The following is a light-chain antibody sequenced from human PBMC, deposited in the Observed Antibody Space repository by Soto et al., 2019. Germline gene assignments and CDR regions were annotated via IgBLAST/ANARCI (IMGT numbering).Light chain of an antibody. J-gene: IGKJ2*01. CDR3: QQYHGISFS. Sequence: DIQMTQSPSTLSASIGDTVTIACRASQSVSSWLAWYQQKPGRAPRLLIYDASSLEDGVPSRFSGSGSGTEFTLTISSLQPDDVATYYCQQYHGISFSFGQGTKLEI. CDR1: QSVSSW. V-gene: IGKV1-5*01. CDR2: DAS.